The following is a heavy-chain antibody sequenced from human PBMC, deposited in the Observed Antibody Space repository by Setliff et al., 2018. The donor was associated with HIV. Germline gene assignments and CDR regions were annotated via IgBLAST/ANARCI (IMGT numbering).Heavy chain of an antibody. V-gene: IGHV4-59*01. CDR2: IYYRGST. Sequence: PSETLSLTCTVSGGSISGYYWSWIRQPPGKGLEWIGYIYYRGSTDYNPSLKSRVTISIDTSKNQFSLKLSSVTAADTAMYYCARSVDTTLVPAYYFDYWGQGTLVTVSS. D-gene: IGHD5-18*01. CDR3: ARSVDTTLVPAYYFDY. J-gene: IGHJ4*02. CDR1: GGSISGYY.